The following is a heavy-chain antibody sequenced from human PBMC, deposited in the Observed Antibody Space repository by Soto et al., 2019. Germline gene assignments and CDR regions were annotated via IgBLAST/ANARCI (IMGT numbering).Heavy chain of an antibody. CDR1: GFAFRTYT. CDR2: ISATSVYT. J-gene: IGHJ6*02. CDR3: TRDAIKWLGENGRGYKMDV. D-gene: IGHD3-10*01. Sequence: EVQLAESGGALVKPGGSLRLSCATSGFAFRTYTMNWVRLAPGKGLEWVSSISATSVYTFYGDSVKGRFTISRDNTRNLLYLQMDSLTAEDTAIYFCTRDAIKWLGENGRGYKMDVWGQGTTVTVSS. V-gene: IGHV3-21*02.